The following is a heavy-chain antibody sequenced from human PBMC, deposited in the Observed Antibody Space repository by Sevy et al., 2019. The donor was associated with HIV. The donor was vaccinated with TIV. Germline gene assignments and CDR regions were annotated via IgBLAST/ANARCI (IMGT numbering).Heavy chain of an antibody. J-gene: IGHJ6*02. Sequence: GGSLRLSCAVSGFTFSPYSMTWVRQAPGKGLEWVSYISGSNSNIYYVDSVKGRFTISRDNAKNSLYLQMNSLRAEDTAVYYCARGVAALPGYYYGMDVWGQGTTVTVSS. V-gene: IGHV3-48*01. D-gene: IGHD6-6*01. CDR3: ARGVAALPGYYYGMDV. CDR1: GFTFSPYS. CDR2: ISGSNSNI.